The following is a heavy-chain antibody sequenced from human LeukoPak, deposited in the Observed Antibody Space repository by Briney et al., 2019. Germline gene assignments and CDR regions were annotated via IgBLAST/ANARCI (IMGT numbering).Heavy chain of an antibody. CDR3: ANAEYYDILTAPTPDY. CDR2: VRYDGSNK. V-gene: IGHV3-30*02. D-gene: IGHD3-9*01. CDR1: EFSVGSNY. Sequence: GGSLRLSCAASEFSVGSNYMTWVRQAPGKGLEWVAFVRYDGSNKYYADSVKGRFTISRDNSKNTLYLQMNSLRAEDTAVYYCANAEYYDILTAPTPDYWGQGTLVTVSS. J-gene: IGHJ4*02.